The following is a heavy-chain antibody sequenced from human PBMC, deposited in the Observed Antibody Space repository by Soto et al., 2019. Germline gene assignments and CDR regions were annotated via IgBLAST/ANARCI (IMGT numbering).Heavy chain of an antibody. CDR3: ANLGDYGDYVAFDY. CDR2: IIPIFGKA. J-gene: IGHJ4*02. V-gene: IGHV1-69*06. CDR1: GGTFSSYA. Sequence: QVQLVQSGAEVKKPGSSVKVSCKASGGTFSSYAISWVRQAPGQGLEWMGGIIPIFGKANYAQKFQGRVTITADKSTSTDNMELSRLRSEDTAVYYCANLGDYGDYVAFDYWGPGTLVTVSS. D-gene: IGHD4-17*01.